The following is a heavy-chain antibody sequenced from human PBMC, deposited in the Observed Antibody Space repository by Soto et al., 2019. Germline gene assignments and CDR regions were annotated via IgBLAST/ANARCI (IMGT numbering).Heavy chain of an antibody. CDR3: ARIQALNWVDP. CDR2: IYDSGST. V-gene: IGHV4-4*02. CDR1: AGSISTTNW. J-gene: IGHJ5*02. Sequence: QVQLQESGPGLVRPSGTLSLTCAVSAGSISTTNWWSWVRQTPAKGLEWIGEIYDSGSTNYNPSLWRRVTLALDKSKNQFSLKLSAVTAADTAVYYCARIQALNWVDPWGHGILVTVSS.